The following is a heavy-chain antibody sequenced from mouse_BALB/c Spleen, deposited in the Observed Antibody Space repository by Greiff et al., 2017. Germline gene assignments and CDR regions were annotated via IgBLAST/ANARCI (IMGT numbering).Heavy chain of an antibody. CDR3: ARHRDEGFAY. Sequence: EVKLVESGGGLVQPGGSRKLSCAASGFTFSSFGMHWVRQAPEKGLEWVAYISSGSSTIYYADTVKGRFTISRDNPKNTLFLQMTSLRSEDTAMYYCARHRDEGFAYWGQGTLVTVSA. CDR1: GFTFSSFG. J-gene: IGHJ3*01. CDR2: ISSGSSTI. V-gene: IGHV5-17*02.